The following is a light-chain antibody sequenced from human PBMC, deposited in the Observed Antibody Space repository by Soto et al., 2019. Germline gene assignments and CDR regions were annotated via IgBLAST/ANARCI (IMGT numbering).Light chain of an antibody. CDR1: QGISSF. CDR2: AAS. J-gene: IGKJ5*01. V-gene: IGKV1-9*01. CDR3: QQLNSPPIT. Sequence: IQLTQSPSSLSASVGDSVTSTWRASQGISSFLAWYQQKPGKAPQLLIYAASTLQSGVPSSFSDSGSGTASTLTISSLQAEDFATYLCQQLNSPPITFGQGTRLEIK.